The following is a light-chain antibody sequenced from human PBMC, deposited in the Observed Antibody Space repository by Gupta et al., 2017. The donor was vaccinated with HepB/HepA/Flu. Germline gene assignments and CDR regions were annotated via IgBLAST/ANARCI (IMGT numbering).Light chain of an antibody. V-gene: IGKV3-20*01. CDR1: QIVSNNY. Sequence: EFLLTQSPGTLSLSPGERATLSCRASQIVSNNYLAWYQQKPGQAPRLLIYGASSRATGIPDRFSGSGSATDFTLTISRLEPEDFAVYYCQQDGRSPQTFGGGTKVEIK. CDR3: QQDGRSPQT. CDR2: GAS. J-gene: IGKJ4*01.